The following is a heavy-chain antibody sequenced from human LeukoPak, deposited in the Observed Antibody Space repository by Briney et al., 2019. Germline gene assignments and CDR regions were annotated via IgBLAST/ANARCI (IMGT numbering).Heavy chain of an antibody. Sequence: ASVKVSCKASGYTFTSYGISWVRQAPGQGLEWMGWIRAYNGNTHYAQKLQGRVTMTTETSTSTAYMELRSLRSDDTAVYYCASVHYGAGSYYPVDYWGQGTLVTVSS. CDR3: ASVHYGAGSYYPVDY. J-gene: IGHJ4*02. CDR1: GYTFTSYG. D-gene: IGHD3-10*01. CDR2: IRAYNGNT. V-gene: IGHV1-18*01.